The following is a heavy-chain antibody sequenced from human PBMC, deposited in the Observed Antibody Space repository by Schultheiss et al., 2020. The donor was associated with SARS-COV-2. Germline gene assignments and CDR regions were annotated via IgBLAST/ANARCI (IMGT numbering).Heavy chain of an antibody. CDR3: AADPSRYCSGGSCYSGY. CDR1: GFTFTSSA. Sequence: SVKVSCKASGFTFTSSAVQWVRQARGQRLEWIGWIVVGSGNTNYAQKFQERVTITRDMSTTTAYMELSSLRSEDTAVYYCAADPSRYCSGGSCYSGYWGQGTLVTVSS. D-gene: IGHD2-15*01. V-gene: IGHV1-58*01. CDR2: IVVGSGNT. J-gene: IGHJ4*02.